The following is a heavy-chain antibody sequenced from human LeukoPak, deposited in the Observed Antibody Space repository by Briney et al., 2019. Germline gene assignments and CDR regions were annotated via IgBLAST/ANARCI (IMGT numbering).Heavy chain of an antibody. CDR2: IWYDGSNK. CDR3: AKSALDFWSGPAAFDI. D-gene: IGHD3-3*01. J-gene: IGHJ3*02. Sequence: GGSLRLSCAASGFTFSSYGMHWVRQAPGKGLEWVAVIWYDGSNKYYADSVKGRFTISRDNSKNTLYPQMNSLRAEDTAVYYCAKSALDFWSGPAAFDIWGQGTMVTVSS. CDR1: GFTFSSYG. V-gene: IGHV3-33*06.